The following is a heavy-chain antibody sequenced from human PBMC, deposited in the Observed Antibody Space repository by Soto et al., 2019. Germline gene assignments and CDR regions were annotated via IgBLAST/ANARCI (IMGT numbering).Heavy chain of an antibody. CDR3: ARTPDI. V-gene: IGHV4-30-2*01. J-gene: IGHJ3*02. CDR2: IHRSGST. Sequence: QLQLQESGSGLVKPSQTLSLTSAVSGGPISSCGYSWSWIRRPPGKGLEWIGYIHRSGSTYYKPPRKSRGTMSVYRSKNQFSLKLSSVTAADTAVYYCARTPDIWGQGTMVTVSS. CDR1: GGPISSCGYS.